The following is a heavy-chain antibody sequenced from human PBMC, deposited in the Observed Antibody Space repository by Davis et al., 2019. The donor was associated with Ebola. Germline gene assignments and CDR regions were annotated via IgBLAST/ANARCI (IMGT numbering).Heavy chain of an antibody. Sequence: PGGSLRLSCKGSGYSFTSYWISWVRQMPGKGLEWMGRIDPGDSYTNYSPSFQGHVTISADKSISTAYLQWSSLKASDTAMYYCARQIPTYYDISTGYYKGPDYWGQGTLVTVSS. CDR1: GYSFTSYW. CDR3: ARQIPTYYDISTGYYKGPDY. V-gene: IGHV5-10-1*01. D-gene: IGHD3-9*01. J-gene: IGHJ4*02. CDR2: IDPGDSYT.